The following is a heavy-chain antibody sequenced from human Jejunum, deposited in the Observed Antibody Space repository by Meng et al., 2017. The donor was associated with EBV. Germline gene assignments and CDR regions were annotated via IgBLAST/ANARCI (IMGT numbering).Heavy chain of an antibody. CDR1: GYTFNSYA. CDR2: IHTDNGGT. D-gene: IGHD2-15*01. CDR3: VKKGTRLTTHGYHFDY. J-gene: IGHJ4*02. Sequence: QVQLVKFGAKGKVPGASVRVSCKASGYTFNSYAIHWVRQAPGQRLEWMGWIHTDNGGTKYSQEFQDRVTITSDTSASTAYMEISSLRSEDTAVYYCVKKGTRLTTHGYHFDYWGQGTLVTVSS. V-gene: IGHV1-3*04.